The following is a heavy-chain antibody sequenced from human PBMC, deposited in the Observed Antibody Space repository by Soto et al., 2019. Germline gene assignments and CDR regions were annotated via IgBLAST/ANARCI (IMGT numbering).Heavy chain of an antibody. Sequence: PGGSLRLSCAASGFTFGSYWMYWVRQGPGKGLVWVSRINSDGSTTDYADSVKGRFTISRDNAKNTLFLQMNSLRAEDTAVYYCVRMLDRDFWGQGTLVTVSS. V-gene: IGHV3-74*01. CDR3: VRMLDRDF. CDR1: GFTFGSYW. J-gene: IGHJ4*02. D-gene: IGHD1-1*01. CDR2: INSDGSTT.